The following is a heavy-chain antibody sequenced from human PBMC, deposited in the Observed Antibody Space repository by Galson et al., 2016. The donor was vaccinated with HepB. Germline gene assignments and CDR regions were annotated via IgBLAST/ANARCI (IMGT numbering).Heavy chain of an antibody. V-gene: IGHV7-4-1*02. D-gene: IGHD3-10*01. CDR1: GYTFTSYA. Sequence: SVKVSCKASGYTFTSYAMNWVRQAPGQGLEWMGWINTNTGNPTYAQGFTGRFVFSLDTSVSTASLQISSLKAEDTAVYYCARYQNKQWLMNYYYYCATAPERYYVSGTSWFDPWGQGTLVTVSS. J-gene: IGHJ5*02. CDR2: INTNTGNP. CDR3: ARYQNKQWLMNYYYYCATAPERYYVSGTSWFDP.